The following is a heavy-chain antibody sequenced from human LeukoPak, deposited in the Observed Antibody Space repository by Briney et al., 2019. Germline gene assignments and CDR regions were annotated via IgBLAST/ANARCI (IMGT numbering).Heavy chain of an antibody. Sequence: GGSLRLSCAASGFSVSSNYMSWVRQAPGKGLEWVSYISSSGSTKYYADSVKGRFTISRDNARNSLYLQMNSLRAEDTAVYFCARGGLSIMGYWGQGTLVTVSS. CDR2: ISSSGSTK. J-gene: IGHJ4*02. CDR3: ARGGLSIMGY. D-gene: IGHD2/OR15-2a*01. CDR1: GFSVSSNY. V-gene: IGHV3-11*01.